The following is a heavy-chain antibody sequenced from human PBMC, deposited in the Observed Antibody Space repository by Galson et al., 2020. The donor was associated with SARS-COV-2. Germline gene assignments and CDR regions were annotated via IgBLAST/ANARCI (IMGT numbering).Heavy chain of an antibody. CDR2: MSSSGSQI. Sequence: GGSLRLSCAASGLTLSRYTMNWVRQAPGKGPEWLSSMSSSGSQIFYAASVRGRFTISRDNAKNSLYLQMNSLRAEDTAVYFCAKAVGTAAVYYWYFVLWGRGTLVTVSS. J-gene: IGHJ2*01. CDR3: AKAVGTAAVYYWYFVL. CDR1: GLTLSRYT. D-gene: IGHD6-13*01. V-gene: IGHV3-21*01.